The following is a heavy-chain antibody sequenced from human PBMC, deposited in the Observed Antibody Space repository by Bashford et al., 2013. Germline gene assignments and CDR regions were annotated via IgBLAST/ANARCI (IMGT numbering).Heavy chain of an antibody. V-gene: IGHV3-30*18. D-gene: IGHD1-26*01. Sequence: VRQAPGKGLEWVAIISYDGSNTHYADSVKGRFTISRDNSQNTLFLQMNKLRVEDSGLYYCAKRQTFTILGATGGLDPWGQGTQVTVSS. CDR3: AKRQTFTILGATGGLDP. CDR2: ISYDGSNT. J-gene: IGHJ5*02.